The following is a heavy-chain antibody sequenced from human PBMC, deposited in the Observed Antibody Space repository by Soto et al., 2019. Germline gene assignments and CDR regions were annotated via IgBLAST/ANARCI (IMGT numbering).Heavy chain of an antibody. Sequence: ASVKVSCKASGYTFTSYAMHWVRQAPGQRLEWMGWINAGNGNTKYSQKFQGRVTITRDTSPSTAYMELSSLRSEDTAVYYCAREPGGGSPYYYYGMDVWGQGTTVTVSS. D-gene: IGHD1-26*01. V-gene: IGHV1-3*01. CDR2: INAGNGNT. CDR1: GYTFTSYA. CDR3: AREPGGGSPYYYYGMDV. J-gene: IGHJ6*02.